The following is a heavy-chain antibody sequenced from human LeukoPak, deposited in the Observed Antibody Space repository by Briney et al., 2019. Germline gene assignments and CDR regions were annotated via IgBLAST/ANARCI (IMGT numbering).Heavy chain of an antibody. Sequence: SETLSLTCTVSGGSISSRSYYWGWIRQPPGKGLEWIGSIYYSGSTYYNPSLKSRVTISVDTSKNQFSLKLSSVTAADTAVYYCARHSDWFDPWGQGTLVTVSS. V-gene: IGHV4-39*01. J-gene: IGHJ5*02. CDR1: GGSISSRSYY. CDR2: IYYSGST. CDR3: ARHSDWFDP.